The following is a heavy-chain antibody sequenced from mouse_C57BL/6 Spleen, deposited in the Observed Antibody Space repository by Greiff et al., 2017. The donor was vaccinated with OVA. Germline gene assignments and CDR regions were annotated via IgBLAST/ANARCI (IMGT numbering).Heavy chain of an antibody. D-gene: IGHD2-4*01. V-gene: IGHV1-64*01. Sequence: QVQLQQPGAELVKPGASVKLSCKASGYTFTSYWLHWVKQRPGQGLEWIGMIHPNSGSTNYNEKFKSKATLTVAKSSRTAYMQLSSLTSEDSAVYYCARGEGSYYDFAYWGQGTLVTVSA. J-gene: IGHJ3*01. CDR2: IHPNSGST. CDR1: GYTFTSYW. CDR3: ARGEGSYYDFAY.